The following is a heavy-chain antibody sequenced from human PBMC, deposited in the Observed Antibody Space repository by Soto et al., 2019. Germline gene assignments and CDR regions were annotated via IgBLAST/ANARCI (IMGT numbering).Heavy chain of an antibody. Sequence: GASVKVSCKASGGTFSSYTISWVRQAPGQGLEWMGRIIPILGSTSYAQKFQGRVTMTRDTSTSTVYIELSSLRSEDTAVYYCARVVAAAGLQTLHYFDYWGQGTLVTVSS. J-gene: IGHJ4*02. V-gene: IGHV1-69*08. CDR3: ARVVAAAGLQTLHYFDY. CDR2: IIPILGST. D-gene: IGHD6-13*01. CDR1: GGTFSSYT.